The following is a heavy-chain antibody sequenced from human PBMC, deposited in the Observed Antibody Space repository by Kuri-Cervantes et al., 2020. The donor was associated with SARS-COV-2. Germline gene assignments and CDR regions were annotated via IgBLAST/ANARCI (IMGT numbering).Heavy chain of an antibody. J-gene: IGHJ4*02. V-gene: IGHV5-10-1*01. CDR3: ARSYSSSPFPDY. Sequence: KVSCKGSGYSFTSYWISWVRQMPGKGLEWMGRIDPSDSYTNYSPSFQGHVTISADKSISTAYLQWSSLKASDTAMYYCARSYSSSPFPDYWGQGTLVTVSS. CDR2: IDPSDSYT. D-gene: IGHD6-6*01. CDR1: GYSFTSYW.